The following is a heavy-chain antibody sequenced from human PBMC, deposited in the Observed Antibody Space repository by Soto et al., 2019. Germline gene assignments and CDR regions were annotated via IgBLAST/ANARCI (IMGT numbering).Heavy chain of an antibody. CDR3: ASWHEREHAYDV. V-gene: IGHV3-53*01. CDR2: LYDVFGS. CDR1: GLTVSGTKY. J-gene: IGHJ3*01. D-gene: IGHD1-1*01. Sequence: DVHLVESGGGLIQPGESLRLSCAAFGLTVSGTKYVAWVRQAPGKGLEWVSALYDVFGSFYADSVKGRFTTPSDRSKSTVYLQMDDLRPDDTAVYYCASWHEREHAYDVWGQGTTVIVSS.